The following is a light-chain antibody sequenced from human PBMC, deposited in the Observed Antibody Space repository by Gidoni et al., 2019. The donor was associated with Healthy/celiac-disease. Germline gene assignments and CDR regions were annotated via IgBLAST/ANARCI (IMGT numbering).Light chain of an antibody. CDR1: KLGDKY. CDR2: QDS. J-gene: IGLJ2*01. CDR3: QAWDSSTVV. Sequence: SYELTQPPSGSVSPGQTASITCSGDKLGDKYACWYQQKPGQSPVLVIYQDSQRPSGMPERFSGSNSGNTATLTISGTQAMDEADYYCQAWDSSTVVFGGGTKLTVL. V-gene: IGLV3-1*01.